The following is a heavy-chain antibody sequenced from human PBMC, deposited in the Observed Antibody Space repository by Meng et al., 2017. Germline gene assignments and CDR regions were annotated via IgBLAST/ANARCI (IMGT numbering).Heavy chain of an antibody. V-gene: IGHV1-24*01. CDR3: ATMWRIVGGTGGDIPYYFVY. D-gene: IGHD1-26*01. J-gene: IGHJ4*02. CDR2: FDPEDDET. Sequence: ASVKVSCKVSGYTLTELSMHWVRQAPGEGLEWMGGFDPEDDETVYAQKFQGRVTMTEDTSIDTAYMELNSLRSADTAVYYCATMWRIVGGTGGDIPYYFVYWGQGTVVTVSS. CDR1: GYTLTELS.